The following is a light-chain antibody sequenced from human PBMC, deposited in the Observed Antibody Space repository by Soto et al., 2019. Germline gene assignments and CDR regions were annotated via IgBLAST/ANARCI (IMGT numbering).Light chain of an antibody. Sequence: EIVFTHSPSTLSLSPVERATLSFMASQSFRGLLAWYQQKPGQAPRLLIYDAYNRATGIPPRFSGSGSGTDFTLTISSLEPEDSAVYYCRKRHMWPIKFGQGTRLEIK. CDR2: DAY. V-gene: IGKV3-11*01. CDR3: RKRHMWPIK. J-gene: IGKJ5*01. CDR1: QSFRGL.